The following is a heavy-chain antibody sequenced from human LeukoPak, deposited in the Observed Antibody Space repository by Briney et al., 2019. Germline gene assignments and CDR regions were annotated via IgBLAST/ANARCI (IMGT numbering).Heavy chain of an antibody. CDR1: GGTFSSYA. Sequence: GASVKVSCKASGGTFSSYAISWVRQAPGQGLEWMGRIIPILGIANYAQKFQGRVTITADKSTSTAYMELSSLRSEDTAVYYCASITHDSSGQIDEFDYWGQGTLVTVSS. J-gene: IGHJ4*02. CDR3: ASITHDSSGQIDEFDY. D-gene: IGHD3-22*01. CDR2: IIPILGIA. V-gene: IGHV1-69*04.